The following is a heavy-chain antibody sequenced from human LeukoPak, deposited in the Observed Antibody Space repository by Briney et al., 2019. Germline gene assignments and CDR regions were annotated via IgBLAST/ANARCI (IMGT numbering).Heavy chain of an antibody. CDR1: GDSVSSNSAA. D-gene: IGHD3-10*01. CDR2: TYYRSKWYN. V-gene: IGHV6-1*01. Sequence: SQTLSLTCAISGDSVSSNSAAWNWIRQSPSRGLEWLGRTYYRSKWYNDYAVSVKSRITINPDTSKNQFSLQLNSVTPENTAVYYCARGIRSWRFGELIWGVGSGFDPWGQGTLVTVSS. CDR3: ARGIRSWRFGELIWGVGSGFDP. J-gene: IGHJ5*02.